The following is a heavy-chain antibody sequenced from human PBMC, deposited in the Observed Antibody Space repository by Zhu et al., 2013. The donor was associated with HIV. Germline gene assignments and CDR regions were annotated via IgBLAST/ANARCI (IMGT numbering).Heavy chain of an antibody. CDR2: IIPIFGTA. CDR3: ARSSADYYDSSGHTGDI. D-gene: IGHD3-22*01. CDR1: GGTFSSYA. Sequence: QVQLVQSGAEVKKPGSSVKVSCKASGGTFSSYAISWVRQAPGQGLEWMGGIIPIFGTANYAQKFQGRVTITADKSTSTAYMELSSLRSEDTAVYYCARSSADYYDSSGHTGDIWGQGTMVTVSS. V-gene: IGHV1-69*06. J-gene: IGHJ3*02.